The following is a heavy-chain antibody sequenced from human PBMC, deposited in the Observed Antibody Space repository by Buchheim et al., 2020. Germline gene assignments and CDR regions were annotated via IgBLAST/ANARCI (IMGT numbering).Heavy chain of an antibody. CDR2: MNPNSGNT. V-gene: IGHV1-8*01. J-gene: IGHJ6*02. Sequence: QVQLVQSGAEVKKPGASVKVSCKASGYTFTSYDINWVRQATGQGLEWMGWMNPNSGNTGYAQKFQGRVTMTRHTSISTASMELNSLRSEDTAVYYCASSYSSGWYFDYYYGMDVWGQGTT. D-gene: IGHD6-19*01. CDR3: ASSYSSGWYFDYYYGMDV. CDR1: GYTFTSYD.